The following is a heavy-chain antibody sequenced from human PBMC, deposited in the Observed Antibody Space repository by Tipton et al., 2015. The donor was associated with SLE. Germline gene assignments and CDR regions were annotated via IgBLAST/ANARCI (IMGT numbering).Heavy chain of an antibody. Sequence: GSLRLSCAASGFTFSSYGMHWVRQAPGKGLEWVAFIRYDGSNKYYADSVKGRFTISRDNSKNTLYLQMNSLRAEDTAVYYCAKDKAPRYDFWSGIFDYWGQGTLVTVSS. CDR2: IRYDGSNK. D-gene: IGHD3-3*01. J-gene: IGHJ4*02. V-gene: IGHV3-30*02. CDR3: AKDKAPRYDFWSGIFDY. CDR1: GFTFSSYG.